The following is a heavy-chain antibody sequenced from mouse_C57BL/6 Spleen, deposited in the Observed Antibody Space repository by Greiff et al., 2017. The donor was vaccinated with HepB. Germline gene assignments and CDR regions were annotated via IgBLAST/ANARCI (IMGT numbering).Heavy chain of an antibody. Sequence: EVQLQQSGPELVKPGASVKIPCKASGYTFTDYNMDWVKQSHGKSLEWIGDINPNNGGTIYNQKFKGKATLTVDKYSSTAYMELLSLTSEDTAVYYCARSGLTEYYFDYWGQGTTLTVSS. V-gene: IGHV1-18*01. CDR1: GYTFTDYN. CDR2: INPNNGGT. CDR3: ARSGLTEYYFDY. D-gene: IGHD4-1*01. J-gene: IGHJ2*01.